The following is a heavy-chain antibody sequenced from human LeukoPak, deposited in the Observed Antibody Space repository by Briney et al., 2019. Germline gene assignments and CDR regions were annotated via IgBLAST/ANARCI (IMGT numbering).Heavy chain of an antibody. CDR1: GITFSNYA. CDR2: ISGSAHKI. V-gene: IGHV3-23*01. J-gene: IGHJ4*02. Sequence: GGSLRLSCVASGITFSNYAVSWVRQAPEKGLDWVSVISGSAHKIRHADSVKGRFTISRDNSENIVYLQMNNLRAEDTAVYYCAGRVTGYSSGYVYWGQGTLVTVSS. CDR3: AGRVTGYSSGYVY. D-gene: IGHD5-18*01.